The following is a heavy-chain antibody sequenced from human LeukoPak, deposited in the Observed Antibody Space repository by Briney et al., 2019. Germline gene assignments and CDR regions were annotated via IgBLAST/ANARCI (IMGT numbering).Heavy chain of an antibody. Sequence: GGSLRLSCAASGFTFSSYAMSWVHQAPGKGLEWVSAISGSGGSTYYADSVKGRFTISRDNAKNTLWLQMNSLRADDTAVYYCAGVRAGGNRAFDVWGQGTVVAVSS. V-gene: IGHV3-23*01. CDR3: AGVRAGGNRAFDV. D-gene: IGHD4-23*01. CDR2: ISGSGGST. CDR1: GFTFSSYA. J-gene: IGHJ3*01.